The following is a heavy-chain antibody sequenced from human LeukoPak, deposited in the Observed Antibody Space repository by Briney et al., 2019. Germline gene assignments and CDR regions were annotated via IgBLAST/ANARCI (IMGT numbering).Heavy chain of an antibody. Sequence: SETLSLTCTVSGGSIGSHFWSWIRQPAGKGLEWIGRIYSTGSTDYNPSLKSRATVSLDTSKNQFSLTLTSVTAADTAVYFCARDVALSYCGGDCSPDYWGQGILVTVSS. V-gene: IGHV4-4*07. J-gene: IGHJ4*02. D-gene: IGHD2-21*02. CDR1: GGSIGSHF. CDR3: ARDVALSYCGGDCSPDY. CDR2: IYSTGST.